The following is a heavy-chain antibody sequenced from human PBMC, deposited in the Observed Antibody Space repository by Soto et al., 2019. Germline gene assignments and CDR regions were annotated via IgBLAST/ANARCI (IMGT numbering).Heavy chain of an antibody. CDR1: GYTFTGYG. CDR3: ARYRDCSSTSCYLEFDY. J-gene: IGHJ4*02. Sequence: ASVKVSCKASGYTFTGYGISWVRQAPGQGLEWMGWISAYNGNTNYAQKLQGRVTMTTDTSTSTAYMELRSLRSDDTAVYYCARYRDCSSTSCYLEFDYWGQGTLVNVSS. V-gene: IGHV1-18*01. D-gene: IGHD2-2*01. CDR2: ISAYNGNT.